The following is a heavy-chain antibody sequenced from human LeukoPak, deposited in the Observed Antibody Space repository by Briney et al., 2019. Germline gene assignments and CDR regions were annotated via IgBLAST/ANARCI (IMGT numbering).Heavy chain of an antibody. D-gene: IGHD6-13*01. J-gene: IGHJ5*02. CDR3: AKDERRIAAAGNAVWFDP. V-gene: IGHV3-23*01. CDR1: GFTFSSYA. Sequence: GGSLRLSCVASGFTFSSYAMNWVRQAPGKGLEWVSTISGGATSTYYSDSVKGRFTISRDDSENTLYLQMNSLRADDTAVYYCAKDERRIAAAGNAVWFDPWGQGTLVTVSS. CDR2: ISGGATST.